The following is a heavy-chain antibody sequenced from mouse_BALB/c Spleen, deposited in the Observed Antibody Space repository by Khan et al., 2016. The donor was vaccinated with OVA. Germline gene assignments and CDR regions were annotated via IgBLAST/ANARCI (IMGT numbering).Heavy chain of an antibody. V-gene: IGHV5-9-3*01. J-gene: IGHJ4*01. CDR3: ARSLVDYHAMDY. CDR2: ISTGGHYT. CDR1: GFTFSSYA. Sequence: EVELVESGGGLVMPGGSLKLSCSASGFTFSSYAMSWVRQTPEKRLECVATISTGGHYTFYPDSVKGRFTISRDNAKNTLYLQMSSLRSEYTAMYYCARSLVDYHAMDYWGQGTSVTVSS. D-gene: IGHD2-2*01.